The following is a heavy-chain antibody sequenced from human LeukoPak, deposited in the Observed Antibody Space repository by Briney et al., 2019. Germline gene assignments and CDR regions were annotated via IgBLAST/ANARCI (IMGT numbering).Heavy chain of an antibody. Sequence: ASVKVSCKASGYTFTSYGISWVRQAPGQGLEWMGRIIPILGIANYAQKFQGRVTITADKSTSTAYMELSSLRSEDTAVYYCARGGLVDNYFDYWGQGTLVTVSS. CDR3: ARGGLVDNYFDY. V-gene: IGHV1-69*04. D-gene: IGHD3-16*02. CDR1: GYTFTSYG. CDR2: IIPILGIA. J-gene: IGHJ4*02.